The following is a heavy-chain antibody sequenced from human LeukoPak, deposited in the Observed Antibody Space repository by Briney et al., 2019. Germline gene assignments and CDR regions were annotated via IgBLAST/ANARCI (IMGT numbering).Heavy chain of an antibody. Sequence: PSETLSLTCAVYGGSFSGYYWSWIRQPPGKGLEWIGEINHSRSTNYNPSLKSRVTISVDTSKNQFSLKLSSVTAADTAVYYCARGFEAEYYYYYGMDVWGQGTTVTVSS. V-gene: IGHV4-34*01. CDR1: GGSFSGYY. CDR3: ARGFEAEYYYYYGMDV. J-gene: IGHJ6*02. CDR2: INHSRST.